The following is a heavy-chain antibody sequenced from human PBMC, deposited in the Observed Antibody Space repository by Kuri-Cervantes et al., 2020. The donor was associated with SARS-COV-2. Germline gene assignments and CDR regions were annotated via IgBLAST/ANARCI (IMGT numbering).Heavy chain of an antibody. CDR1: GGSISSYY. CDR3: ARTASTVTTNPYRYYFDY. Sequence: GSLRLSCTVPGGSISSYYWSWIRQPPGKGLEWIGYIYYSGSTNYNPSLKSRVTISVDTSKNQFSLKLSSVTAADTAVYYCARTASTVTTNPYRYYFDYWGQGTLVTVSS. CDR2: IYYSGST. D-gene: IGHD4-11*01. V-gene: IGHV4-59*12. J-gene: IGHJ4*02.